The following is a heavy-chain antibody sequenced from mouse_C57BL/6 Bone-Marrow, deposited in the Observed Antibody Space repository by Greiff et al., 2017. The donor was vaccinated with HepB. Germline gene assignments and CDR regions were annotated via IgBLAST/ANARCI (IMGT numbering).Heavy chain of an antibody. CDR1: GYAFTNYL. D-gene: IGHD1-1*01. CDR3: ARESLYYGPYVDY. CDR2: INPGSGGT. V-gene: IGHV1-54*01. J-gene: IGHJ2*01. Sequence: VQLQQSGAELVRPGTSVKVSCKASGYAFTNYLIEWVKQRPGQGLEWIGVINPGSGGTNYNEKFKGKATLTADKSSSTAYMQLSSLTSEDSAVYFCARESLYYGPYVDYWGQGTTLTVSS.